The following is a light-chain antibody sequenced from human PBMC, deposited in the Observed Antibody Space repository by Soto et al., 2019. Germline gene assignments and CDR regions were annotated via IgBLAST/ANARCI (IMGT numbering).Light chain of an antibody. CDR3: LQHNSYPPT. J-gene: IGKJ1*01. V-gene: IGKV3-11*01. Sequence: EIVLTQSPATLSLSPGERATLSCRASQSISNSLAWYQQKPGQAPRLLIYDASKRAPGIPARFSGSGSGTEFTLTISSLQSEDFATYYCLQHNSYPPTFGQGTKVDIK. CDR1: QSISNS. CDR2: DAS.